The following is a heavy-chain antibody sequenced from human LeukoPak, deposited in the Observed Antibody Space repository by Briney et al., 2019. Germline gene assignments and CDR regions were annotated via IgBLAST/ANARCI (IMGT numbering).Heavy chain of an antibody. D-gene: IGHD1-26*01. Sequence: TSSETLSLTCTVSGVSISSSSYYWGWIRQPPGQGLEWIGSIYYSGSTYYNPSLKSRVTISVDTSKNQFSLKLSSVTAADTAVYYCAREVGHPSYYYYYGMDVWGQGTTVTVSS. CDR2: IYYSGST. CDR3: AREVGHPSYYYYYGMDV. CDR1: GVSISSSSYY. V-gene: IGHV4-39*07. J-gene: IGHJ6*02.